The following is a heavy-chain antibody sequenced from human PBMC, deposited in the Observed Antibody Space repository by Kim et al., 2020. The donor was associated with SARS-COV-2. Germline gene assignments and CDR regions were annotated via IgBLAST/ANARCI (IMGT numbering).Heavy chain of an antibody. Sequence: GGSLRLSCAASGFTFSSYGMHWVRQAPGKGLEWVAVIWYDGSNKYYADSVKGRFTISRDNSKNTLYLQMNSLRAEDTAVYYCASSSHYYYGGWMAVDIWGQGTMVNVSS. CDR2: IWYDGSNK. V-gene: IGHV3-33*01. CDR3: ASSSHYYYGGWMAVDI. D-gene: IGHD3-10*01. J-gene: IGHJ3*02. CDR1: GFTFSSYG.